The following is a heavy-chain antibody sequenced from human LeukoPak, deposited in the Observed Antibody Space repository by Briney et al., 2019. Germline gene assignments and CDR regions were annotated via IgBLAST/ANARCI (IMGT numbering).Heavy chain of an antibody. CDR2: ISGSGGST. Sequence: GGSLRLSCAASGFTSSTYAMSWVRQAPGKGLEWVSAISGSGGSTYYADSVKGRFTISRDNSKNTLYLQMNSLRAEDTAVYWCAEVAVPTRVTTSYFDYWGQGTLVTVSS. CDR3: AEVAVPTRVTTSYFDY. D-gene: IGHD4-17*01. V-gene: IGHV3-23*01. J-gene: IGHJ4*02. CDR1: GFTSSTYA.